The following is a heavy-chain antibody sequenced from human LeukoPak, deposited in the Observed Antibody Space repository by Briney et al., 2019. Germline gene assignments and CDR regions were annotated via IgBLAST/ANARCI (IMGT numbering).Heavy chain of an antibody. CDR1: GFTFSSFG. V-gene: IGHV3-33*01. D-gene: IGHD6-13*01. J-gene: IGHJ4*02. Sequence: PGGSLRLSCAASGFTFSSFGMHWVRQAPGKGLEWVAVIWYDGSNKYYADSVKGRFTISRDNSKNTLYLQMNSLRAEDTAVYYCARDAAAAGSPFDYWGQGTLVTVSS. CDR2: IWYDGSNK. CDR3: ARDAAAAGSPFDY.